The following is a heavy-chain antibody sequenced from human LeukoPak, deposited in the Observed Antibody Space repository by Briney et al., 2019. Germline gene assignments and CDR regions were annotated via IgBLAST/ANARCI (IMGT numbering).Heavy chain of an antibody. D-gene: IGHD6-6*01. V-gene: IGHV1-2*02. CDR2: INPNSGGT. J-gene: IGHJ6*03. CDR1: GYTFTGYY. CDR3: ARVPYEYSSSHYVDV. Sequence: EASVTVSCKASGYTFTGYYMHWVRQAPGQGLEWMGWINPNSGGTNYAQKFQGGVTMTRDTSISTAYMELSRLRSDDTAVYYCARVPYEYSSSHYVDVWGKGTTVTVSS.